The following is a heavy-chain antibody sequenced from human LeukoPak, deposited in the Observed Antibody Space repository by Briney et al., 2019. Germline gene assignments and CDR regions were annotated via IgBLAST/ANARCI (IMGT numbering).Heavy chain of an antibody. CDR1: GGSISSYY. Sequence: SETLSLTCTVSGGSISSYYWSWIRQPPGKGLEWIGYIYYSGSTNYNPSLKSRVTISVDTSKNQFSLKLSSVTAADTAVYYCASGSYCTNGVCYTGDFDYWGQGTLVTVSS. D-gene: IGHD2-8*01. V-gene: IGHV4-59*01. CDR2: IYYSGST. J-gene: IGHJ4*02. CDR3: ASGSYCTNGVCYTGDFDY.